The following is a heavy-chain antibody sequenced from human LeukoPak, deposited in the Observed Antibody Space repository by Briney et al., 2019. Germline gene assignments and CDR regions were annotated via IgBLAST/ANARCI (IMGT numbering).Heavy chain of an antibody. CDR2: MKPDGSAK. J-gene: IGHJ4*02. Sequence: GGSLRLSCTASGFTFSIYWMTWVRQAPGKGLEWVANMKPDGSAKYYVDSVKGRFTISRDNAKNSLYLQMNGLRGEDTAVYYCARVVDSSNWYFDSWGQGTLVTVSS. D-gene: IGHD3-22*01. CDR1: GFTFSIYW. V-gene: IGHV3-7*01. CDR3: ARVVDSSNWYFDS.